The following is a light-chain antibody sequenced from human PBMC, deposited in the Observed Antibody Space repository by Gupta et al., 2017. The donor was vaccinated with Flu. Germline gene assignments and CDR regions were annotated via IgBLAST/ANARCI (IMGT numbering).Light chain of an antibody. Sequence: GTLSLSPGESATPSCCASQSIHNSYLGLYQLKPGQAPRLLIFGSFNRATDTPDRFSGSGSGTDFTLTISRLEPEDFAVYYCQQDVYSSWTFGQGTKVEI. V-gene: IGKV3-20*01. J-gene: IGKJ1*01. CDR1: QSIHNSY. CDR2: GSF. CDR3: QQDVYSSWT.